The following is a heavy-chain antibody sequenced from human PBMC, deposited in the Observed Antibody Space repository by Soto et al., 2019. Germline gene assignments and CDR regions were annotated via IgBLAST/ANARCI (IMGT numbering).Heavy chain of an antibody. CDR1: GFPFSHYA. D-gene: IGHD6-19*01. Sequence: GGSLRLSCAASGFPFSHYAMSWVRQAPGKGLEWVSAISGSGNDASYADSVRGRFTISRDNSRDTLYLQMNSLRADDTAVYYCRKERRGSGWFACDYWGQGELVTVSS. V-gene: IGHV3-23*01. CDR2: ISGSGNDA. CDR3: RKERRGSGWFACDY. J-gene: IGHJ4*02.